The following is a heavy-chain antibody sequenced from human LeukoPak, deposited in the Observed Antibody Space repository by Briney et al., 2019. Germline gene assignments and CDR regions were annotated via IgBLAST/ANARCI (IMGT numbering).Heavy chain of an antibody. CDR2: ISFDGSNK. V-gene: IGHV3-30*18. J-gene: IGHJ4*02. CDR3: AKTSGSYYKPYFDH. CDR1: GFTFSSYG. Sequence: GGSLRLSCAASGFTFSSYGMHWVRQAPGKGLEWVAVISFDGSNKYYADSVKGRFTISRDNSKNTLYLQMNSLRAEDTALYYCAKTSGSYYKPYFDHWGQGTLVTVSS. D-gene: IGHD3-10*01.